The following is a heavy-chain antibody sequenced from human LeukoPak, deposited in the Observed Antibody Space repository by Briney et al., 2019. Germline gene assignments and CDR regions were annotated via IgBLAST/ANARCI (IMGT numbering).Heavy chain of an antibody. J-gene: IGHJ4*02. V-gene: IGHV3-23*01. CDR1: GFTFSSCA. D-gene: IGHD2/OR15-2a*01. Sequence: GGSLRLSCAASGFTFSSCAMCWVRQAPGKGLEWVSAISGSGGSTYYADSVKGRFTISRDNSKNTLYLQMNSLRAEDTAVYYCANYRNRSFDFWGQGTLVTVSS. CDR3: ANYRNRSFDF. CDR2: ISGSGGST.